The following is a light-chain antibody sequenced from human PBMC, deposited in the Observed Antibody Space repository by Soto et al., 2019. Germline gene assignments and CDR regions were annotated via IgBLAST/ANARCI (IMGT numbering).Light chain of an antibody. CDR1: QTVRNNY. CDR2: DAS. V-gene: IGKV3-20*01. CDR3: QQYGDSPRS. J-gene: IGKJ1*01. Sequence: EFVLTQSPGTLSLSPGERVTLSCRASQTVRNNYLAWYQQKPGQAPRLLIYDASSRATGIPDRFSGSGSGTDFTLTISRLEPEDFALYYCQQYGDSPRSFGQGTKVDIK.